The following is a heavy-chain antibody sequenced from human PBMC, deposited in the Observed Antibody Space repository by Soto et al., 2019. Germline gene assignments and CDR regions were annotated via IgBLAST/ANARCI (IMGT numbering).Heavy chain of an antibody. CDR1: GGSFSGYY. CDR3: ARGDPVIRLDY. CDR2: INHSGST. V-gene: IGHV4-34*01. Sequence: SETLSLTCAVYGGSFSGYYWSWIRQPPGKGLEWIGEINHSGSTNYNPSLKSRVTISVDTSKNQFSLKLSSVTAADTAVYYCARGDPVIRLDYWGQGTLVTVSS. J-gene: IGHJ4*02. D-gene: IGHD4-17*01.